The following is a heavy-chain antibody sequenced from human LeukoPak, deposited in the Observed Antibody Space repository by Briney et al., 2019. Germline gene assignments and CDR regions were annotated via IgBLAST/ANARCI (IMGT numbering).Heavy chain of an antibody. CDR2: IYYSGST. V-gene: IGHV4-39*07. CDR1: GGSINSGDYY. D-gene: IGHD4-23*01. J-gene: IGHJ4*02. Sequence: SETLSLTCTVSGGSINSGDYYWVWIRQPPGKGLEWIGSIYYSGSTSYNPSLKSRVTMTVDTSKNQFSLKLSSVTAADTAVYYCARDFGGKPDYWGQGTLVTVSS. CDR3: ARDFGGKPDY.